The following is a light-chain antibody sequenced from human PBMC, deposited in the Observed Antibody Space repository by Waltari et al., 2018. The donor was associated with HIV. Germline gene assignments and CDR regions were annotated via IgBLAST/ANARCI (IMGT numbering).Light chain of an antibody. Sequence: EKVMTQSPATLFVSPGERATFTCRASQSVNNNLAWYQQKPGQAPRLLISDASTRATGIPARFSGSGSGTEFTLTISSLQSEDFAVYFCQQYANWPFTFGQGTRLEIK. J-gene: IGKJ5*01. CDR2: DAS. CDR3: QQYANWPFT. CDR1: QSVNNN. V-gene: IGKV3-15*01.